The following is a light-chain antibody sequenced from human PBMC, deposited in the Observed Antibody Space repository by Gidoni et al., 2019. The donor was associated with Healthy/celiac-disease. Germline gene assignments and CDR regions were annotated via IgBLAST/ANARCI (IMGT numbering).Light chain of an antibody. CDR2: QDS. CDR3: QAGDSSIVSVV. V-gene: IGLV3-1*01. Sequence: SYELTQPPSVSVSPGQTASITCSGDKLGDKYACWYQQKPGQSPVLVIYQDSKRPSGIPERLSGSNSGNTATLTISGTQAMDEADYYCQAGDSSIVSVVFGGGTKLTVL. CDR1: KLGDKY. J-gene: IGLJ2*01.